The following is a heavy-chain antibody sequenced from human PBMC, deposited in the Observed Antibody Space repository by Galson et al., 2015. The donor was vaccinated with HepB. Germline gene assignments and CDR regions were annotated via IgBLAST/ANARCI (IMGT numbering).Heavy chain of an antibody. CDR2: ISGSGGST. Sequence: SLRLSCAASGFTFSSYAMSWVRQAPGKGLEWVSAISGSGGSTYYADSVKGRFTISRDNSKNTLYLQMNSLRAEDTAVYYCWPPPLYWGIDYWGQGTLVTVSS. CDR1: GFTFSSYA. V-gene: IGHV3-23*01. J-gene: IGHJ4*02. D-gene: IGHD3-16*01. CDR3: WPPPLYWGIDY.